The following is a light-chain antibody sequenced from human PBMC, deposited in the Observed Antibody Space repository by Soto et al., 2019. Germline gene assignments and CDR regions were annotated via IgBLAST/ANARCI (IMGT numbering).Light chain of an antibody. V-gene: IGKV3-20*01. CDR3: QQYGSSPWT. J-gene: IGKJ1*01. CDR2: GAS. CDR1: QSVSSNY. Sequence: EIVLTQSPGTLSLSPGERATLSCRASQSVSSNYLAWYQQKPGQAPRLLIYGASSRATGIPDRFSGSGSGTDFTLNISSLEPEDFAVYYCQQYGSSPWTFGQGTKVEIK.